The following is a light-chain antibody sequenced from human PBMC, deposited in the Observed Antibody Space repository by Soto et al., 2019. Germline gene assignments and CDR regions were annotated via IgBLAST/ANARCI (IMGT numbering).Light chain of an antibody. CDR2: AVN. CDR3: SSYAGTSCIV. CDR1: SSDVGGYNY. Sequence: QSVLTQPASVSGSPGQSVTISCTRTSSDVGGYNYVSWYQQHPGKAPKLIIYAVNKWPSGVPDRSSGSKSGNRASMTVCGLQAEDVAYYYCSSYAGTSCIVFGSGTKATVL. V-gene: IGLV2-8*01. J-gene: IGLJ1*01.